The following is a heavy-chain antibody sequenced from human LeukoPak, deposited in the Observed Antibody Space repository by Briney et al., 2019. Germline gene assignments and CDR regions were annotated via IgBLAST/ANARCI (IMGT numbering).Heavy chain of an antibody. CDR3: ANVWTENYSVLDA. CDR1: GGSTSSGSYY. Sequence: SETLSLTCTVSGGSTSSGSYYWSWIRQPAGKGLEWIGRIYTSGSTNYNPSLKSRVTISVDTSKNQFSLKLSSVTAADTAVYYLANVWTENYSVLDAGGKGTTVT. V-gene: IGHV4-61*02. CDR2: IYTSGST. D-gene: IGHD3/OR15-3a*01. J-gene: IGHJ6*03.